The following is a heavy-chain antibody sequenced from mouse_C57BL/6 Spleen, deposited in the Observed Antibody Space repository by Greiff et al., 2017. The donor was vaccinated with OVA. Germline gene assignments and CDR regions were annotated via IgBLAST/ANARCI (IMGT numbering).Heavy chain of an antibody. J-gene: IGHJ3*01. V-gene: IGHV1-50*01. D-gene: IGHD2-5*01. CDR1: GYTFTSYW. CDR3: ARTNYSNYPFAY. CDR2: IDPSDSYT. Sequence: QVQLQQPGAELVKPGASVKLSCKASGYTFTSYWMQWVKQRPGQGLEWIGEIDPSDSYTNYNQKFKGKATLTVDTSSSTAYMQLSSLTSEDSAVYYCARTNYSNYPFAYWGQGTLVTVSA.